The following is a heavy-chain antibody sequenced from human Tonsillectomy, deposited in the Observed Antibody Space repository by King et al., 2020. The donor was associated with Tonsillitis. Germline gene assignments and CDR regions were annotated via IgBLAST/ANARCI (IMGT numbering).Heavy chain of an antibody. J-gene: IGHJ6*02. CDR1: GESFSGYY. Sequence: HVQLQQWGAGLLKPSETLSLPCAVSGESFSGYYWSWIRQHPGKGLEWIREINHSGSTNYNPSLKSRVTISVDTSKNQFSLKLSSVTAVDTAVYYSAARPPTYYYGMDVWGQGTTVTVSS. CDR2: INHSGST. CDR3: AARPPTYYYGMDV. V-gene: IGHV4-34*01.